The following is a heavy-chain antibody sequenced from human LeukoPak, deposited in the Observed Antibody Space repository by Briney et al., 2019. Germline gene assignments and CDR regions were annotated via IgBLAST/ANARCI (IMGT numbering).Heavy chain of an antibody. V-gene: IGHV3-30-3*01. Sequence: GGSLRLSCAASGFTFSSYAMHWVRQAPGKGLEWVAVISYDGSNKYYADSVKGRFTISRDNSKNTLYLQMNSLRAEDTAVYYCARDCLGSGWYERLRWMEYYYYGMDVWGPGTPVTGSS. CDR2: ISYDGSNK. CDR1: GFTFSSYA. D-gene: IGHD6-19*01. CDR3: ARDCLGSGWYERLRWMEYYYYGMDV. J-gene: IGHJ6*01.